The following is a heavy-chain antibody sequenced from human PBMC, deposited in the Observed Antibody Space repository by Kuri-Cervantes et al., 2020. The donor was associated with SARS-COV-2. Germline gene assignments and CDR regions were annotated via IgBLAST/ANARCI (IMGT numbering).Heavy chain of an antibody. CDR2: IFPRDSDT. Sequence: GGSLRLSCKGSGYSFSSSWIGWVRQMPGKGLEWMGIIFPRDSDTRYSPSFQGQVTISVDKSITTAYLQWGSLEASDTAIYYCARRGGRIHWNPFDIWGQGTMVTVSS. J-gene: IGHJ3*02. D-gene: IGHD1-1*01. V-gene: IGHV5-51*01. CDR3: ARRGGRIHWNPFDI. CDR1: GYSFSSSW.